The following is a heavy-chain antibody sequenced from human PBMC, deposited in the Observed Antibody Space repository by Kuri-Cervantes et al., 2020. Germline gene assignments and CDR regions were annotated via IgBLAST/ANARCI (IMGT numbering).Heavy chain of an antibody. CDR3: ARQDGVVVALLLNWFDP. V-gene: IGHV3-48*02. D-gene: IGHD2-15*01. Sequence: GESLKISCAASGFTFSSYWMSWVRQAPGKGLEWVSYISSSSSTIYYADSVKGRFTISRDNAKNSLYLQMNSLRDEDTAVYYCARQDGVVVALLLNWFDPWGQGTLVTVSS. CDR1: GFTFSSYW. J-gene: IGHJ5*02. CDR2: ISSSSSTI.